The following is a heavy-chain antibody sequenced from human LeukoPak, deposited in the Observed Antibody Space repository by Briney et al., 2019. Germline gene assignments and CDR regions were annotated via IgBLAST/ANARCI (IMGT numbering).Heavy chain of an antibody. Sequence: GASVKVSCKASGYTFSGSYIHWVRQAPGQGLEWMGWINPNSGGTNYAQKFQGRVTMTRDTSISTAYMELSRLRSDDTAVYYCARDYYGSGSYYGTNWFDPWGQGTLVTVSS. D-gene: IGHD3-10*01. CDR3: ARDYYGSGSYYGTNWFDP. V-gene: IGHV1-2*02. CDR1: GYTFSGSY. CDR2: INPNSGGT. J-gene: IGHJ5*02.